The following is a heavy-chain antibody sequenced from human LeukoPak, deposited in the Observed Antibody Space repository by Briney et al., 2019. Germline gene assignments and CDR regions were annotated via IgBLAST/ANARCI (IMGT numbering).Heavy chain of an antibody. CDR2: ISRSGDST. D-gene: IGHD6-13*01. CDR3: ATRSYSAGRDF. CDR1: GFTFTSYA. Sequence: GGSLGLSCAASGFTFTSYAMTWVRQAPGKGLEWVSGISRSGDSTDYADSVKGRFTISRDNPKNMVYLQMNSLRVEDTAVYFCATRSYSAGRDFWGQGTLVTVSS. J-gene: IGHJ4*02. V-gene: IGHV3-23*01.